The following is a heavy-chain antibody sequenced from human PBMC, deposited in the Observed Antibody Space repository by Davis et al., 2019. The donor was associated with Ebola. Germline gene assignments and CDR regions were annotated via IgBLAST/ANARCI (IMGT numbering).Heavy chain of an antibody. D-gene: IGHD2-21*02. J-gene: IGHJ5*02. V-gene: IGHV5-51*01. CDR1: GYSFTSYW. CDR3: ARRGCGGDCYSRGDWFDP. CDR2: IYPGDSDT. Sequence: GESLKISCKGSGYSFTSYWIGWVRQMPGKGLEWMGIIYPGDSDTRYSPSFQGQVTISADKFISTAYLQWSSLKASDTAMYYCARRGCGGDCYSRGDWFDPWGQGTLVTVSS.